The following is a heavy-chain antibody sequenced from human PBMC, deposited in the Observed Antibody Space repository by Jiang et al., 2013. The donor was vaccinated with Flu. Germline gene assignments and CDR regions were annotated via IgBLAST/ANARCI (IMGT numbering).Heavy chain of an antibody. CDR1: GASISSGNYY. CDR3: VRGRHYDSSAYYYFDL. CDR2: IYSSGNT. D-gene: IGHD3-22*01. J-gene: IGHJ4*02. Sequence: PGLVKPSQTLSLTCIVSGASISSGNYYWSWIRQPPGKGLEWIGYIYSSGNTYFKPSLKSRVSISLDTSDNRFSLKLSSVTVADAAVYYCVRGRHYDSSAYYYFDLWGQGTLVTVAS. V-gene: IGHV4-30-4*01.